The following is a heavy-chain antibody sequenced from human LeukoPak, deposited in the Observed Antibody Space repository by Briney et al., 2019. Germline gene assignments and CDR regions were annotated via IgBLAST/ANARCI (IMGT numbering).Heavy chain of an antibody. D-gene: IGHD4-23*01. CDR3: ARGVVTQDFDY. J-gene: IGHJ4*02. Sequence: ASVKVSCKASGYTFTSYDINWVRQATGQGLEWMGWINPNSGGTNYAQKFQGRVTMTRDTSISTAYMELSRLRSDDTAVYYCARGVVTQDFDYWGQGTLVTVSS. CDR2: INPNSGGT. V-gene: IGHV1-2*02. CDR1: GYTFTSYD.